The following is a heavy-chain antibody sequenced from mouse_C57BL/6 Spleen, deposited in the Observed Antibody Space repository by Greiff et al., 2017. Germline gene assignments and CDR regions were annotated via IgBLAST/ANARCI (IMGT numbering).Heavy chain of an antibody. J-gene: IGHJ4*01. V-gene: IGHV5-6*01. CDR2: ISSGGSYT. CDR3: ARGFITTVVAPYAMDY. D-gene: IGHD1-1*01. Sequence: EVQVVESGGDLVKPGGSLKLSCAASGFTFSSYGMSWVRQTPDKRLEWVATISSGGSYTYYPDSVKGRFTISRDNAKNTLYLQMSSLKSEDTAMYYCARGFITTVVAPYAMDYWGQGTSVTVSS. CDR1: GFTFSSYG.